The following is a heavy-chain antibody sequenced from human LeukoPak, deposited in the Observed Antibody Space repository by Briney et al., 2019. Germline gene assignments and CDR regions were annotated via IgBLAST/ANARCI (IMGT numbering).Heavy chain of an antibody. CDR3: TRGRRATHDY. J-gene: IGHJ4*02. CDR2: TRSKGKNYST. D-gene: IGHD1-26*01. V-gene: IGHV3-72*01. CDR1: GFTLSDHD. Sequence: SGGSLRLSCAVSGFTLSDHDMDWVRQSPGKGLDWVGRTRSKGKNYSTQYAASVQGRFTISRDDSNNLLYLQMNSLKAEDTAVYYCTRGRRATHDYWGQGTLVTVSS.